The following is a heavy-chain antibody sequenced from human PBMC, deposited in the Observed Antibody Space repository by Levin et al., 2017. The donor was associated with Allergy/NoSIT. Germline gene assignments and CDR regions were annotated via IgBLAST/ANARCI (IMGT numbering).Heavy chain of an antibody. CDR1: GFTFDDFA. V-gene: IGHV3-9*01. CDR2: ISWNGGSL. Sequence: SLKISCAASGFTFDDFAMHWVRQAPGKGLEWVSGISWNGGSLGYADSVEGRVTISRDNAKNSLYLQMDSLRVEDTALYFYARVGSPWEHSLGYWGQGILVTVSS. J-gene: IGHJ4*02. D-gene: IGHD1/OR15-1a*01. CDR3: ARVGSPWEHSLGY.